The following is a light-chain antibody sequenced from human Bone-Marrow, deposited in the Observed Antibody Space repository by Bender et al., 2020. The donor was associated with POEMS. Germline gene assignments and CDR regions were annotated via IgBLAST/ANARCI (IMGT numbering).Light chain of an antibody. CDR3: CSYAGSNRWV. V-gene: IGLV2-8*01. CDR1: SSDVGRYDY. CDR2: EVT. J-gene: IGLJ3*02. Sequence: QSALTQPPSASGSPGQSVTISCTGTSSDVGRYDYVSWYQHHPGKAPKLMLYEVTKRPSGVPDRFSGSKSGNTASLTVSGLQAEDEADYYCCSYAGSNRWVFGGGTKLTVL.